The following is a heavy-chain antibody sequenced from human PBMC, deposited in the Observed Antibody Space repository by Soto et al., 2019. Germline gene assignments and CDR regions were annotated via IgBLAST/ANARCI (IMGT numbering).Heavy chain of an antibody. CDR1: GFTFSSDA. J-gene: IGHJ4*02. CDR3: AKDRRLLN. CDR2: ISGSGGST. Sequence: LRLSCAASGFTFSSDAMSWVRQAPVNGLEWVSAISGSGGSTYYADSVKGRFTISRDNSKNTLYLQMNSLRAEDTAVYYCAKDRRLLNWGQGTLVTVSS. V-gene: IGHV3-23*01. D-gene: IGHD1-26*01.